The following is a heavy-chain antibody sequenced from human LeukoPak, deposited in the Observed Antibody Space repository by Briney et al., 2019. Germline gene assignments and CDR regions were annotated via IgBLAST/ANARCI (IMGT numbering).Heavy chain of an antibody. V-gene: IGHV3-48*03. CDR3: ARGPSGYHNT. D-gene: IGHD5-12*01. J-gene: IGHJ4*02. CDR1: GFTFSSYE. CDR2: ITSSDSTT. Sequence: QAGGSLRLSCVASGFTFSSYEMNWVRQAPGKGLEWLSYITSSDSTTHYADSVKGRFTISRDDAQNSLYLQMNSLRVEDTAVYYCARGPSGYHNTGGQGTLVTVSS.